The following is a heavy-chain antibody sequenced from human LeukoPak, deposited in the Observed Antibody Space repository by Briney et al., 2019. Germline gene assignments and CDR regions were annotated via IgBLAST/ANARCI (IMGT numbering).Heavy chain of an antibody. CDR2: INHSGST. CDR3: ARESVDYGDYDFDY. CDR1: GGSFSGYF. Sequence: PGTLSLTCAVYGGSFSGYFWTWIRQPPGKGLEWIGEINHSGSTDYNPSLKSRVTISVDTSKNQFSLRLSSVTAADTAVYYCARESVDYGDYDFDYWGQGTLVTVSS. V-gene: IGHV4-34*01. J-gene: IGHJ4*02. D-gene: IGHD4-17*01.